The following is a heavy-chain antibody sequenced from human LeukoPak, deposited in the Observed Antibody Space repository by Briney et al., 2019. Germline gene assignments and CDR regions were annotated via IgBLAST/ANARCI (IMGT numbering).Heavy chain of an antibody. J-gene: IGHJ3*02. D-gene: IGHD3-10*01. V-gene: IGHV1-69*06. CDR1: GYTFTSYG. CDR2: IIPIFGTA. CDR3: ARNRFGELFQRDAFDI. Sequence: GASVKVSCKASGYTFTSYGISWVRQAPGQGLEWMGGIIPIFGTANYAQKFQGRVTITADKSTSTAYMELSSLRSEDTAVYYCARNRFGELFQRDAFDIWGQGTMVTVSS.